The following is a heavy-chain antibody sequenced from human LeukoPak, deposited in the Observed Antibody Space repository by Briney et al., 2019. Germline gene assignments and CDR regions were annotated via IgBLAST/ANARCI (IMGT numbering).Heavy chain of an antibody. D-gene: IGHD4-11*01. V-gene: IGHV5-51*01. CDR1: GYRFTTYW. J-gene: IGHJ4*02. CDR2: TYPGDSDT. Sequence: GESLKISCKASGYRFTTYWVGWVRQMPGKGLEWMGITYPGDSDTRYSPSFQGQVTISADKSITTAYLQWSSLKASDTAMYYCARQGPTVTWDYWGQGTLVTVSS. CDR3: ARQGPTVTWDY.